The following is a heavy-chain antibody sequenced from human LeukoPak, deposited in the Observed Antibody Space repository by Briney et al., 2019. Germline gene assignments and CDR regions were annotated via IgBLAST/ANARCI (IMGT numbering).Heavy chain of an antibody. CDR2: IRSKAYGGTT. V-gene: IGHV3-49*04. CDR1: GFTFSSYW. D-gene: IGHD6-13*01. J-gene: IGHJ5*02. Sequence: GGSLRLSCAASGFTFSSYWMSWVRQAPGKGLEWVGFIRSKAYGGTTEYAASVKGRFTISRDDSKSIAYLQMNSLKTEDTAVYYCTRALAAASRFDPWGQGTLVTVSS. CDR3: TRALAAASRFDP.